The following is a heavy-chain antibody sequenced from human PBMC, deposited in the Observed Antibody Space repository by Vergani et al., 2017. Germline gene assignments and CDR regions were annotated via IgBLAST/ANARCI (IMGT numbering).Heavy chain of an antibody. Sequence: QVQLQQWGAGLLKPSETLSLTCAVYGGSFSGYYWSWIRQPPGKGLEWIGEINHSGSTNYNPSLKSRVTISVDTSKHQFSLKLSSVTAADTAVYYCARGVYGGYCSSTSCYTGWYFDLWGRGTLVTVSS. J-gene: IGHJ2*01. V-gene: IGHV4-34*01. D-gene: IGHD2-2*02. CDR2: INHSGST. CDR3: ARGVYGGYCSSTSCYTGWYFDL. CDR1: GGSFSGYY.